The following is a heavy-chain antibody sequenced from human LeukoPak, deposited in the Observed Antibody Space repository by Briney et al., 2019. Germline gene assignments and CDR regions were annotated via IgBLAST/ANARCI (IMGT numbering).Heavy chain of an antibody. V-gene: IGHV3-48*03. CDR3: ARDCSGGSCYSEYYFDY. D-gene: IGHD2-15*01. Sequence: GGSLRLPCAASGFTFSSYEMNWVRQAPGKGLEWVSYISNSGSTIYYADSVKGRFTISRDNAKNSLYLQMNSLRAEDTAVYYCARDCSGGSCYSEYYFDYWGQGTLVNVSS. CDR2: ISNSGSTI. J-gene: IGHJ4*02. CDR1: GFTFSSYE.